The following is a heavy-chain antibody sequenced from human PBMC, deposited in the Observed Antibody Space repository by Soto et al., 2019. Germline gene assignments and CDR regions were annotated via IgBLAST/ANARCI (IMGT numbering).Heavy chain of an antibody. V-gene: IGHV3-30-3*01. J-gene: IGHJ6*02. CDR3: ARGLTGYSGYGMDV. CDR2: VSYDGSDK. Sequence: RRLSCAASGFSFIAYAMHWVRQAPGKGLEWVAVVSYDGSDKYYADSVQGRFTISRDNSKNTLYLQMNSLRAEDTAVYYCARGLTGYSGYGMDVWGQGTTVTVSS. D-gene: IGHD5-12*01. CDR1: GFSFIAYA.